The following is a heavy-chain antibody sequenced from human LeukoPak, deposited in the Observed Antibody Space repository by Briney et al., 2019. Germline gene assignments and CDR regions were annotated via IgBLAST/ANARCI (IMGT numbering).Heavy chain of an antibody. CDR1: GGTFSSYA. Sequence: SVKVSCKPSGGTFSSYAISWVRQAPGQGLEWMGRIIPILGIANYAQKFQGRVTITADKSTSTAYMELSSVRAEDTAVYYCARDGGSGSYGIDVWGQGTTVTVSS. D-gene: IGHD3-10*01. J-gene: IGHJ6*02. CDR2: IIPILGIA. CDR3: ARDGGSGSYGIDV. V-gene: IGHV1-69*04.